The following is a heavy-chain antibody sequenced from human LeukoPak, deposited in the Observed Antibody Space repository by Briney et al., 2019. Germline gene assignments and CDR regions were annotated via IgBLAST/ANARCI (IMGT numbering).Heavy chain of an antibody. J-gene: IGHJ4*02. CDR2: INAGNGNT. V-gene: IGHV1-3*03. Sequence: GASVKVSCKASGYTFTSYDINWVRQAPGQRLEWMGWINAGNGNTKYSQEFQGRVTITRDTSASTAYMELSSLRSEDMAVYYCARAEYYYDSSGYSHFDYWGQGTLVTVSS. CDR1: GYTFTSYD. D-gene: IGHD3-22*01. CDR3: ARAEYYYDSSGYSHFDY.